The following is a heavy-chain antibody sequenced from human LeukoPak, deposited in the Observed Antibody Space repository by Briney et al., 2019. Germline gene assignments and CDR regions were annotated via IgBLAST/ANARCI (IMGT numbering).Heavy chain of an antibody. CDR2: IRSKAYGETT. V-gene: IGHV3-49*03. D-gene: IGHD3-3*01. Sequence: GGSLRLSCTASGFTFGDYAMNWFRQAPEKGLEWVGIIRSKAYGETTDYAASVKGRFTVSGDDSKSIAYLQMSSLKTEDTAVCYCSHSRFGAAYFAYWGQGTLVTVSS. CDR1: GFTFGDYA. CDR3: SHSRFGAAYFAY. J-gene: IGHJ4*02.